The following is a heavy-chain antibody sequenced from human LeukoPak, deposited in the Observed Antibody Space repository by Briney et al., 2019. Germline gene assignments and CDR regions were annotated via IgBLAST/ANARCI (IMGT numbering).Heavy chain of an antibody. CDR2: ISYDGGNE. V-gene: IGHV3-30*18. CDR3: AKDRSGGHLAYYGMDV. J-gene: IGHJ6*02. CDR1: GFTFSTYV. D-gene: IGHD3-10*01. Sequence: GGTLRLSCAASGFTFSTYVMYWVRQAPGKGLEWVAVISYDGGNEYYADSVKGRITISRDNSKNTLFLQMYSLRAEDTAVCYCAKDRSGGHLAYYGMDVWGQGTTVTVSS.